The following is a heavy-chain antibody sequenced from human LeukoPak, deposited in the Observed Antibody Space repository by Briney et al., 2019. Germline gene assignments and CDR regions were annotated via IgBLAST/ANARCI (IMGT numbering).Heavy chain of an antibody. D-gene: IGHD1-26*01. CDR1: GFTFSDYY. Sequence: GGSLRLSCAASGFTFSDYYMSWIRQAPGKGLEWVSYISGSGSTIYYADSVKGRFTISRDNAKNSPYLQMNSLRAEDTAVYYCARDHEKWELAALDYWGQGTLVTVSS. J-gene: IGHJ4*02. CDR2: ISGSGSTI. V-gene: IGHV3-11*01. CDR3: ARDHEKWELAALDY.